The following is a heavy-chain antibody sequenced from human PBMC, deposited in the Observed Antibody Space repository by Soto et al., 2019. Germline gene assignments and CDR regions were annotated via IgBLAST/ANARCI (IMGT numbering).Heavy chain of an antibody. J-gene: IGHJ4*02. Sequence: QLVQSGAEVKKPGASVKVSCKTSGPTFIAYYIHWVRQAPGQGLEWMGWIDPKSGGTTYAQKFLGRVTMTRDTSINAAYMELNTLTSDETALYYCARISVDVPEWGQGTLISVSA. CDR3: ARISVDVPE. CDR1: GPTFIAYY. CDR2: IDPKSGGT. D-gene: IGHD5-12*01. V-gene: IGHV1-2*02.